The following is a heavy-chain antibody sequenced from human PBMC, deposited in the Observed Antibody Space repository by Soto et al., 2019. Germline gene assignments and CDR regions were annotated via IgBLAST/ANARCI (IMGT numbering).Heavy chain of an antibody. V-gene: IGHV1-69*06. J-gene: IGHJ3*02. CDR1: GGTFSSYA. D-gene: IGHD6-13*01. CDR2: IIPIFGTA. Sequence: QVQLVQSGAEVKKPGSSVKVSCKASGGTFSSYAISWVRQAPGRGLEWMGGIIPIFGTANYAQKFQGRVTITADKSTSTAYMELSSLRSEDTAVYYCARGGIAAASTGDAFDIWGQGTMVTVSS. CDR3: ARGGIAAASTGDAFDI.